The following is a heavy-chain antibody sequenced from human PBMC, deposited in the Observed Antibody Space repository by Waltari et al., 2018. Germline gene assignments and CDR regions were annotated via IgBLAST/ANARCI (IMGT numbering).Heavy chain of an antibody. CDR2: IKQNGST. J-gene: IGHJ3*02. D-gene: IGHD3-22*01. Sequence: QVQLQQWGAGLLKPSETLSLTCAVYGGSFSGYYWSWIRQPPGKGLEWIGEIKQNGSTTYNPSLKSRVTISVDTSKNQFSLKLSSVTAADTAVYYCARMGRDYDSSGYYYAFDIWGQGTMVTVSS. V-gene: IGHV4-34*01. CDR3: ARMGRDYDSSGYYYAFDI. CDR1: GGSFSGYY.